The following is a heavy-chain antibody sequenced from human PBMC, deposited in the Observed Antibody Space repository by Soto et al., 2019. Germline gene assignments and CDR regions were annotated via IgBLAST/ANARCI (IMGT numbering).Heavy chain of an antibody. Sequence: QGGEELVGPPGPLSPTAASYGGPSIISCGSWFRNPPGRGLGGIGEVCPGGRTNYSPTLKREVRIAVEGSKNQFSLRLTSVTVADTAVYYCARGDYGKYDAYNWFDPWGQGNLVIVAS. D-gene: IGHD3-10*01. CDR3: ARGDYGKYDAYNWFDP. J-gene: IGHJ5*02. CDR2: VCPGGRT. V-gene: IGHV4-34*02. CDR1: GGPSIIS.